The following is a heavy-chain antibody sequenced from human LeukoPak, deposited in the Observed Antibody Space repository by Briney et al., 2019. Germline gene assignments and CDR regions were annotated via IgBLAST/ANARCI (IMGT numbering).Heavy chain of an antibody. D-gene: IGHD6-19*01. CDR1: GFTFSSYA. J-gene: IGHJ4*02. CDR3: ARSGIAVAVPYYFDY. Sequence: GRSLRLSCAASGFTFSSYAMHWVRQAPGKGLEWVAVISYDGSNKYYADSVKGRFTISRDNSKNTLYLQMNSLRAEDTAVYYCARSGIAVAVPYYFDYRGQGALVTVSS. V-gene: IGHV3-30*04. CDR2: ISYDGSNK.